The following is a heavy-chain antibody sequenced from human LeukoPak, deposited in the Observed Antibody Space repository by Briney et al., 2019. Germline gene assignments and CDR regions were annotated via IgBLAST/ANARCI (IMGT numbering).Heavy chain of an antibody. CDR3: ARDPDGSTDFDY. V-gene: IGHV1-18*01. Sequence: ASVKVSCKASGYTFKTYGISWVRQAPGQGVEWMGWINPYNGNTNYAQKFRGRITMTTDTSTSTAYMELRSLRSDDTAVYYCARDPDGSTDFDYWGQGTLVTVSS. CDR2: INPYNGNT. J-gene: IGHJ4*02. D-gene: IGHD4-11*01. CDR1: GYTFKTYG.